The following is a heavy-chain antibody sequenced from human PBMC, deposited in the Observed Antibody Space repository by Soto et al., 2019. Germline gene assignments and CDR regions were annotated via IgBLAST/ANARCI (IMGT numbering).Heavy chain of an antibody. J-gene: IGHJ4*02. CDR1: GYSFAGYW. V-gene: IGHV5-10-1*01. CDR2: IDPSDSQT. Sequence: GESLKISCKGSGYSFAGYWITWVRQKPGKGLEWMGRIDPSDSQTYYSPSFRGHVTISVTKSITTVFLQWSSLRASDTAMYYCARLPPKTHYGDYEGFDYWGQGTLVTVSS. CDR3: ARLPPKTHYGDYEGFDY. D-gene: IGHD4-17*01.